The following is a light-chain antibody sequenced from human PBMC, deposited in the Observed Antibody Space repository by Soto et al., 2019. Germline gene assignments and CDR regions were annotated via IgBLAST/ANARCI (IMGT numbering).Light chain of an antibody. CDR1: QSISSW. CDR2: DAS. J-gene: IGKJ5*01. Sequence: DIQMTQSPSTLSASVGDRVTITCRASQSISSWLAWYQQKPGKAPKLLIYDASSLESGVPSRFSGSGSGTEFTPTISSLQPDDFANYYCQQYNSYSQSTLGTGTRLEIK. V-gene: IGKV1-5*01. CDR3: QQYNSYSQST.